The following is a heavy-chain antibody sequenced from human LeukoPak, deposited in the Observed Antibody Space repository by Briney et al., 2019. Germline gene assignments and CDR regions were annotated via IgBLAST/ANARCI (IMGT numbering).Heavy chain of an antibody. CDR3: ARDWDIVTGGT. Sequence: ASVKVSCKASGGTFSSYAISWVRQAPGQGLEWMGRINPNSGGTNYAQKFQGRVTMTRDTSISTAYMELSRLRSDDTAVYYCARDWDIVTGGTWGQGTLVTVSS. D-gene: IGHD2-15*01. CDR2: INPNSGGT. J-gene: IGHJ5*02. CDR1: GGTFSSYA. V-gene: IGHV1-2*06.